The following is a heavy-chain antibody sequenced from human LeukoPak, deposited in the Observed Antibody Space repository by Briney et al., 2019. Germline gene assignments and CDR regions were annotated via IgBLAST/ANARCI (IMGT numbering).Heavy chain of an antibody. V-gene: IGHV3-21*01. CDR1: GFTFSSYS. CDR2: ISGSSSYI. D-gene: IGHD6-13*01. Sequence: GGSLRLSCAASGFTFSSYSMNWVRQAPGKGLEWVSSISGSSSYIYYADSVKGRFTISRDNAKNSLYLQMNSLRAEDTAVYYCASSKEQSDAFDIWGQGTMVTFSP. CDR3: ASSKEQSDAFDI. J-gene: IGHJ3*02.